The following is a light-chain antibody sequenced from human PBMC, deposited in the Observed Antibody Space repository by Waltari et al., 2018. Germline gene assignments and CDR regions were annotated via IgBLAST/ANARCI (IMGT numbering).Light chain of an antibody. CDR1: SSNIGAGYD. CDR2: GRN. J-gene: IGLJ2*01. CDR3: QSYDPSRSEVV. V-gene: IGLV1-40*01. Sequence: QSGLTQPPSVSGAPGQTISISCTGSSSNIGAGYDIFWYQQFPGAAPNLLLYGRNNRPPGAPGRFAGSRSGTSASLAITGLQAEDEADYYCQSYDPSRSEVVFGGGTKLTVL.